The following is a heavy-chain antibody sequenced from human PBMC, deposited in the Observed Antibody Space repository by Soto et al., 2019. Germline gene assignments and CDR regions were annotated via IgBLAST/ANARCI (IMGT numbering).Heavy chain of an antibody. D-gene: IGHD2-21*01. CDR1: GFTFSSYA. Sequence: GGSLRLSCAASGFTFSSYAMHWVRQAPGKGLEWVAVISYDGSNKYYADSVKGRFTISRDNSKNTLYLQMNSLRAEDTAVYYCARDVMATNLYGMDVWGQGTTVTVSS. CDR3: ARDVMATNLYGMDV. J-gene: IGHJ6*02. CDR2: ISYDGSNK. V-gene: IGHV3-30-3*01.